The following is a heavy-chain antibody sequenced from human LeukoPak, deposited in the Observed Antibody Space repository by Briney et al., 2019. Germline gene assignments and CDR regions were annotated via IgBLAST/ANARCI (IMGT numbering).Heavy chain of an antibody. CDR3: ARGVRRLVLRWFDP. D-gene: IGHD6-19*01. Sequence: PSETLSLTCAVYGGSFSGYYWSWIRQPPGKWLEWIGEINHSGSTNYNPSLKSRVTISVDTSKNQFSLKLSSVTAADTAVYYCARGVRRLVLRWFDPWGQGTLVTVSS. CDR2: INHSGST. V-gene: IGHV4-34*01. CDR1: GGSFSGYY. J-gene: IGHJ5*02.